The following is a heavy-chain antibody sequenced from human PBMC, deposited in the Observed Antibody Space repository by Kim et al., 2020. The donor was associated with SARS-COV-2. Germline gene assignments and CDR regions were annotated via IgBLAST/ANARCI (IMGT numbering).Heavy chain of an antibody. CDR1: GYSFTGYY. Sequence: ASVKVSCKASGYSFTGYYLHWVRQAPGQGLEWMGRINPNSGDTNYAKRFQGRVTMTRDTSITTAYMELSRLTSDDTAVYYCARDSDFGDPSYWHFDLWGRGTLVTVSS. D-gene: IGHD4-17*01. CDR2: INPNSGDT. J-gene: IGHJ2*01. V-gene: IGHV1-2*06. CDR3: ARDSDFGDPSYWHFDL.